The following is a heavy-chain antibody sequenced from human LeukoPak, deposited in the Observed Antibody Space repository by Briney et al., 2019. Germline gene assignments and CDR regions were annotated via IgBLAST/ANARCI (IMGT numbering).Heavy chain of an antibody. D-gene: IGHD6-13*01. CDR1: GYSISSGYY. CDR3: ARAGIQLVHGYFDY. J-gene: IGHJ4*02. CDR2: IYHSGST. V-gene: IGHV4-38-2*02. Sequence: PSETLSLTCTVSGYSISSGYYWGWIRQPPGKGLEWIGSIYHSGSTYYNPSLKSRVTISVDTSKKQFSLKLSSVTAADTAVYYCARAGIQLVHGYFDYWGQGTLVTVSS.